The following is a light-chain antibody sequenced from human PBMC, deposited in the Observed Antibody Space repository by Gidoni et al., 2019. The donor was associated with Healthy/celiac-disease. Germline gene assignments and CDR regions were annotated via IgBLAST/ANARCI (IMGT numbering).Light chain of an antibody. CDR3: QQYDNLPLT. V-gene: IGKV1-33*01. Sequence: DIQVTPSPSSLSASVGDRVTITCQASQYISNYLNWYQQKPGKAPKLLIYDASNLETGVPSRFSGSGSGTDFTFTISSLQPEDIATYYCQQYDNLPLTFGGGTKVEIK. CDR2: DAS. CDR1: QYISNY. J-gene: IGKJ4*01.